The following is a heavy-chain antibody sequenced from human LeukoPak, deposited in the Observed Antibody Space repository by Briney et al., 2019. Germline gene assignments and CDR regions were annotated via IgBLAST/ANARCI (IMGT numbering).Heavy chain of an antibody. Sequence: SGTLSLTCTVSGGSISSYYLSWIRQPPGKGLECIGYIYYSGSTNYNPSLKSPLTISADPSKNQFSLRLSSVTAAHTAVYFCARHEVYSYAFAYWGQGTLATVSS. CDR2: IYYSGST. CDR1: GGSISSYY. CDR3: ARHEVYSYAFAY. V-gene: IGHV4-59*08. D-gene: IGHD5-18*01. J-gene: IGHJ4*02.